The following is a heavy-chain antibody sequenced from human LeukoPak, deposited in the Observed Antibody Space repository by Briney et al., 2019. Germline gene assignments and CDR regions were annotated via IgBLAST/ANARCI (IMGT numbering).Heavy chain of an antibody. Sequence: SETLSLTCTVSGGSISSYYWGWIRQPAGKGLEWIGRISTSGSTNYNPSLKSRVTMSVDTSKNQFSLKLSSVTAADTAVYYCARDLGGHCSSTSCYGEYYFDYWGQGTLVTVSS. CDR3: ARDLGGHCSSTSCYGEYYFDY. V-gene: IGHV4-4*07. J-gene: IGHJ4*02. CDR1: GGSISSYY. CDR2: ISTSGST. D-gene: IGHD2-2*01.